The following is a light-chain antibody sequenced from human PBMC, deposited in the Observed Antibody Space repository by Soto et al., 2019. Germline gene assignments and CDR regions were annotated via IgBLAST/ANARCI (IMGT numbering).Light chain of an antibody. J-gene: IGKJ2*01. CDR1: QSVSSN. Sequence: EIVMTQSPATLSVSPGERATLSCRASQSVSSNLVWYQQKRGQAPRLLIYGASTRATGIPARCSGSGSGTEFTLTISSLQSEDFAVYYCQQYNNWPSTFGQGTKLEIK. V-gene: IGKV3-15*01. CDR2: GAS. CDR3: QQYNNWPST.